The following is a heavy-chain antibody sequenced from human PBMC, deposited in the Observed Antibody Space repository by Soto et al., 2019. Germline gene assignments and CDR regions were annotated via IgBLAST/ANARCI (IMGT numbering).Heavy chain of an antibody. D-gene: IGHD6-13*01. Sequence: QVQLQESGPGLVKPSGTLSLTCAVSGGSISTSNWWSWVRQPPGKGLEWIGEVYRTGSTNYNPSLESRLTISVAKSKNQCSLKLTSVTAADTAVYYCARARATIAAAAIFDCWGQGTLVTVSS. J-gene: IGHJ4*02. CDR2: VYRTGST. CDR3: ARARATIAAAAIFDC. CDR1: GGSISTSNW. V-gene: IGHV4-4*02.